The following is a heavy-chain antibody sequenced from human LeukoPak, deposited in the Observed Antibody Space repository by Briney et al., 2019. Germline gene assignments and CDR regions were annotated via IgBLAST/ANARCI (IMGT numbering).Heavy chain of an antibody. CDR1: GYTFTSYD. CDR3: ARGVSVAAGNNWFDP. Sequence: GASVKVSCKASGYTFTSYDINWVRQATGQGLEWMGWMNPNSGNTGYAQKFQGRVTMTRNTSISTAYMELSSLRSEDTAVYYCARGVSVAAGNNWFDPWGQGTLVTVSS. J-gene: IGHJ5*02. CDR2: MNPNSGNT. D-gene: IGHD6-19*01. V-gene: IGHV1-8*01.